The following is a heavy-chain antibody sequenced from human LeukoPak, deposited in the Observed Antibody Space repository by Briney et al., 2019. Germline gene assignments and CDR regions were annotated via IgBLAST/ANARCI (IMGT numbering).Heavy chain of an antibody. V-gene: IGHV4-59*08. CDR3: ARPEGSGWYDI. CDR1: GGSISSYY. J-gene: IGHJ3*02. D-gene: IGHD6-19*01. Sequence: PSETLSLTCTVSGGSISSYYWSWIRQPPGKGLEWIGHISYSGLTNYNPSLKSRVTISVDTSKNQFSLNLSSVTAADTAVYYCARPEGSGWYDIWGRGRMVTVSS. CDR2: ISYSGLT.